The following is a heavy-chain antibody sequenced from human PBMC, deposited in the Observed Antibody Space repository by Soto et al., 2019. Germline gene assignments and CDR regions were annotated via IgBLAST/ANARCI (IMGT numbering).Heavy chain of an antibody. CDR2: IYYSGST. CDR3: ARVGYDFWSGYASGMDV. D-gene: IGHD3-3*01. CDR1: GGSSSSCGYY. V-gene: IGHV4-31*03. Sequence: QVQLQESGPGLVKPSQTLSLTCTVAGGSSSSCGYYWSWIRQHPGKALEWIGYIYYSGSTYYNPSLKSRVTISVDTSKHQFYLKLSSVTAADKGVYYCARVGYDFWSGYASGMDVWGQGTTVTVSS. J-gene: IGHJ6*02.